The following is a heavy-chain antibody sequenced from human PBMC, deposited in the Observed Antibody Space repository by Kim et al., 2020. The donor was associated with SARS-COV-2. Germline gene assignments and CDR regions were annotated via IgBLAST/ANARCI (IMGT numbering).Heavy chain of an antibody. J-gene: IGHJ4*02. CDR1: GFTLSSYW. Sequence: GGSLRLSCAASGFTLSSYWMSWVRQAPGKRLEWVATIKQDGNEKYYVDSVKGRFTISRDNAKNSVYLQMNSLRAEDTAVYYCARRWVGANFDYWGQGTLVTVSS. CDR2: IKQDGNEK. D-gene: IGHD3-16*01. CDR3: ARRWVGANFDY. V-gene: IGHV3-7*03.